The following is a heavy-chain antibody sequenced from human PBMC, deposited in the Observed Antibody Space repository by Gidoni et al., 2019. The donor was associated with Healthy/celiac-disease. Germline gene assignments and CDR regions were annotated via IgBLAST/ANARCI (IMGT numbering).Heavy chain of an antibody. Sequence: QVQLQESGPGLVKPSQTLSLTCTVSGGSISSGGSYWSWIRQHPGKGLEWIGYIYYSGSTYYNPSLKSRVTISVDTSKNQFSLKLSSVTAADTAVYYCARVPGIAAAGTLFDYWGQGTLVTVSS. J-gene: IGHJ4*02. CDR3: ARVPGIAAAGTLFDY. D-gene: IGHD6-13*01. CDR2: IYYSGST. CDR1: GGSISSGGSY. V-gene: IGHV4-31*03.